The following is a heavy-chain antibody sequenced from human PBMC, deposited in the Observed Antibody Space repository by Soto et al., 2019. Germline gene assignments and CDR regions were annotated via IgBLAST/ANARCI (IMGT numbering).Heavy chain of an antibody. V-gene: IGHV3-21*01. CDR2: ISSSSSYI. CDR1: GFTVSSNY. J-gene: IGHJ6*02. Sequence: PGGSLRLSCAASGFTVSSNYMNWVRQAPGKGLEWVSSISSSSSYIYYADSVKGRFTISRDNAKNSLYLQMNSLRAEDTAVYYCARKVYYGSGSYYNNPGGMDVWGQGTTVTVSS. D-gene: IGHD3-10*01. CDR3: ARKVYYGSGSYYNNPGGMDV.